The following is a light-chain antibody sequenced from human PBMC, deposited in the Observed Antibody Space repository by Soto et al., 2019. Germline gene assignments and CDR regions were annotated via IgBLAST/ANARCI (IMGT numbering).Light chain of an antibody. V-gene: IGKV1-39*01. J-gene: IGKJ5*01. CDR1: QTIRKY. CDR2: SAS. CDR3: QQSYNTPVT. Sequence: DIQMTQSPSSLSASVGDRVSITCRASQTIRKYLNWYQQKPGKAPELLIHSASTLQTGVPSRFSGSGSGTDFALTITSLQPEDFATYYCQQSYNTPVTFGQGTRLESK.